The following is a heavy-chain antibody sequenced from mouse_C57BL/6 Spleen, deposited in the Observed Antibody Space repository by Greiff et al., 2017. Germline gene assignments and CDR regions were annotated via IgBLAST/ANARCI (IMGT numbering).Heavy chain of an antibody. CDR3: DRSEGYGGYYAMDY. J-gene: IGHJ4*01. V-gene: IGHV1-72*01. Sequence: QVQLQQPGAELVKPGASVKLSCKASGYTFTSYWMHWVKQRPGRGLEWIGRIYPNSGGTKYNEKFKSKATLTADKSSSPAYMQLSSLTTEHSAVYYGDRSEGYGGYYAMDYWGQGTSVTVSS. CDR1: GYTFTSYW. CDR2: IYPNSGGT. D-gene: IGHD1-1*01.